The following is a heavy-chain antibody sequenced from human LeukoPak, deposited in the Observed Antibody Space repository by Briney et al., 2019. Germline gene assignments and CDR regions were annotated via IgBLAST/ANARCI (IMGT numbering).Heavy chain of an antibody. V-gene: IGHV1-2*02. CDR1: GYTFTSYY. J-gene: IGHJ6*03. Sequence: ASVKVSCKASGYTFTSYYMHWVRQAPGQGLEWMGWINPNSGGTNYAQKFQGRVTMTRDTSISTAYMELSRLRSDDTAVYYCARDPYSSGWYSPVYYYMDVWGKGTTVTVSS. CDR3: ARDPYSSGWYSPVYYYMDV. CDR2: INPNSGGT. D-gene: IGHD6-19*01.